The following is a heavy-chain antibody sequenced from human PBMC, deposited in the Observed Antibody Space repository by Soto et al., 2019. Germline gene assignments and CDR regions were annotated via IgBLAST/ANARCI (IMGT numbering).Heavy chain of an antibody. CDR1: GGYFSGYY. V-gene: IGHV4-34*01. CDR3: AREDTNDFWGGYYAPRMDV. J-gene: IGHJ6*03. CDR2: INHSGST. Sequence: TSETLSHTCAVYGGYFSGYYWRVISQPPGKGLEWIGEINHSGSTNYNPSLKSRVTISVDTSKNQFSLKLSSVTAADTAVYYCAREDTNDFWGGYYAPRMDVWGKGTTVT. D-gene: IGHD3-3*01.